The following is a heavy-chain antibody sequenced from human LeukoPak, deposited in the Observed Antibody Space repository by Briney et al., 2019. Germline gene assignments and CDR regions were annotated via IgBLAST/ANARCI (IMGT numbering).Heavy chain of an antibody. CDR2: IFHSGDV. D-gene: IGHD3-10*01. V-gene: IGHV4-38-2*02. J-gene: IGHJ6*03. CDR3: ARPVISGYYYYMDV. Sequence: PSETLSLTCIVSGYSIISDYFWGWVRQPPGKGPEWIGSIFHSGDVYYNPSLKSRITISVDTSKNQFSLKLSSVTAADTGVYYCARPVISGYYYYMDVWGKGTTVTISS. CDR1: GYSIISDYF.